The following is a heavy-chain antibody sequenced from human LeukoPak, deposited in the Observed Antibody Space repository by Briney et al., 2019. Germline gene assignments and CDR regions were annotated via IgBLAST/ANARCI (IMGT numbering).Heavy chain of an antibody. CDR1: GFTFSSYS. CDR3: ASQGGSSGYPDY. J-gene: IGHJ4*02. CDR2: ISSSGSYI. D-gene: IGHD3-22*01. V-gene: IGHV3-21*01. Sequence: GGSLRLSCAASGFTFSSYSMNWVRQAPGKGLEWVSSISSSGSYIYYADSVKGRFTISRDYAKNSLYLQMNSLRAEDTAVYYCASQGGSSGYPDYWGQGTLVTVSS.